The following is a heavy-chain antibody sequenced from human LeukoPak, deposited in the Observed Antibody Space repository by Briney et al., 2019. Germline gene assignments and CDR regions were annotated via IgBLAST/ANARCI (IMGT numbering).Heavy chain of an antibody. V-gene: IGHV1-18*04. Sequence: ASVKVSCKTSGYIFSSDNINWVRQAPGQGLERMGWVGTYTGNINYAQKFQGRVTMTTDTSTNTANMELRSLRSDDTAVYYCARGSDWFDSWGQGTLVTVSS. CDR1: GYIFSSDN. CDR2: VGTYTGNI. CDR3: ARGSDWFDS. J-gene: IGHJ5*01.